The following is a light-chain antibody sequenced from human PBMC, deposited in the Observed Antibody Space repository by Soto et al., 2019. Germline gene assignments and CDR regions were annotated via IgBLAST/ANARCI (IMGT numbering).Light chain of an antibody. V-gene: IGLV1-44*01. J-gene: IGLJ3*02. Sequence: QSVLTQPPSASGTPGQRVTISCSGSSSNIGKNTANWFQQVPGTAPKLLIHGDHQRPSGVPDRFSGSKSCTSASLAISGLQSDDETDYFCAAWDDRLNGWVFGGGTKVTVL. CDR2: GDH. CDR3: AAWDDRLNGWV. CDR1: SSNIGKNT.